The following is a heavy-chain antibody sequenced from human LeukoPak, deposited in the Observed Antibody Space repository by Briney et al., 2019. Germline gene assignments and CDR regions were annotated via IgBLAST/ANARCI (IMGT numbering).Heavy chain of an antibody. CDR1: GFTFSSYG. CDR2: IRYDGSNK. Sequence: GGSLRLSRAASGFTFSSYGMHWVRQAPGKGLEWVAFIRYDGSNKYYADSVKGRFTISRDNSKNTLYLQMNSLRAEDTAVYYCAKDHCSSTSCYFGWFDPWGQGTLVTVSS. J-gene: IGHJ5*02. V-gene: IGHV3-30*02. CDR3: AKDHCSSTSCYFGWFDP. D-gene: IGHD2-2*01.